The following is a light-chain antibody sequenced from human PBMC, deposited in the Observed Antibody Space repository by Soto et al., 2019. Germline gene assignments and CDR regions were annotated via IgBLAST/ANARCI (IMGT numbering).Light chain of an antibody. V-gene: IGKV2-24*01. Sequence: DIVLTQTPLSSPVTLGQPASFSCRSSRSLLHSDGNTYLSWLHQRPGQPPRLLIYQISKRLSGVPDRFSGSGAGTSFTMKISRGEAQDVGIYFCMQSLQLRTFGQGTKLDIK. CDR2: QIS. CDR3: MQSLQLRT. CDR1: RSLLHSDGNTY. J-gene: IGKJ1*01.